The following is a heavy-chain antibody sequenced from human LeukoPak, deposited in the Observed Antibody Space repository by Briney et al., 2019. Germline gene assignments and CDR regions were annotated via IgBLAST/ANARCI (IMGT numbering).Heavy chain of an antibody. CDR3: VEDRYYYYGMDD. CDR2: IDPNSGGT. CDR1: GYTFTGYY. J-gene: IGHJ6*02. Sequence: EASVKVSCKASGYTFTGYYMHWVRQAPGQGLEWMGWIDPNSGGTNYAQKFQGRVTMTRDTSISTAYMEPSRLRSDDTAVYYCVEDRYYYYGMDDWGQGTTVTVSS. V-gene: IGHV1-2*02.